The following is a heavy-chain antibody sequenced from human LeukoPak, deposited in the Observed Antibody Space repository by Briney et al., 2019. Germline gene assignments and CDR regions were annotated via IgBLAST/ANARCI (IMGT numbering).Heavy chain of an antibody. Sequence: PGGSLRLSCAASGFTFSSYSMNWVRQAPGKGLEWVSSISSSSSYIYYADSVKGRFTISRDNAKNSLYLQMNSLRAEDTAVYYCARAGPLAVAAGGGFDYWGQGTLVTVSS. D-gene: IGHD6-19*01. CDR1: GFTFSSYS. V-gene: IGHV3-21*01. CDR3: ARAGPLAVAAGGGFDY. CDR2: ISSSSSYI. J-gene: IGHJ4*02.